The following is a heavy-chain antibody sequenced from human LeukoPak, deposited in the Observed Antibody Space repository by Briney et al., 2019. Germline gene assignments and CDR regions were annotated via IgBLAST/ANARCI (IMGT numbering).Heavy chain of an antibody. CDR3: ARVLWPYYYYYGMDV. J-gene: IGHJ6*04. D-gene: IGHD2-21*01. V-gene: IGHV3-74*01. CDR1: GFTFSSYW. CDR2: INSVGSST. Sequence: GGSLRLSCAASGFTFSSYWMHWVRQAPGKGLVWVSRINSVGSSTSYADSVKGRFTISRDNAKNTLYLQMNSLRAEDTAVYYCARVLWPYYYYYGMDVWGKGTTVTVSS.